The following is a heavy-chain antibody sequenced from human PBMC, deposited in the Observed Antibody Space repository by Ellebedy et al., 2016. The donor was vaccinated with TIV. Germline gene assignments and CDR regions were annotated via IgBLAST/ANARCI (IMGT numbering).Heavy chain of an antibody. CDR3: ASSGSVTTFRY. J-gene: IGHJ4*02. Sequence: PGGSLRLSCAASGFTFSSYWMSWVRQAPGKGLEWVANIKQDGSEKNYVDSVKGRFTISRDNAKNSLYLQVNSLRAEDTAVYYCASSGSVTTFRYWGQGTLVTVSS. V-gene: IGHV3-7*01. CDR2: IKQDGSEK. CDR1: GFTFSSYW. D-gene: IGHD4-17*01.